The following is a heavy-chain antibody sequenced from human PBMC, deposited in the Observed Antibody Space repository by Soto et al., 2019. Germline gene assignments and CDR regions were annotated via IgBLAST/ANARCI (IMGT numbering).Heavy chain of an antibody. V-gene: IGHV2-5*02. CDR3: AHKRDNDWFDP. CDR2: IYWDDDK. Sequence: QITLKESGPSLVKPTQPLTLTCTFSGFSHSTSGVGVGWIRQRPGKALEWLALIYWDDDKRYSPSLKSRLTITKDTSKNQVVLTMTNMDPVDTATYYCAHKRDNDWFDPWGQGTLVTVSS. J-gene: IGHJ5*02. D-gene: IGHD2-15*01. CDR1: GFSHSTSGVG.